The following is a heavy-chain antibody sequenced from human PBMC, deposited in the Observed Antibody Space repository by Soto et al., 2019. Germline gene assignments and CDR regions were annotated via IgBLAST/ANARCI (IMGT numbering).Heavy chain of an antibody. CDR3: ARGVGGNLVYFVD. CDR1: GYRLTSYW. CDR2: IYPGDSNT. V-gene: IGHV5-51*01. Sequence: GESLKISCKGSGYRLTSYWIAWVRQMSGKGLEWMGIIYPGDSNTIYSPSFQGQVTISADKSIGTAYLQWSSLKASDTAMYYCARGVGGNLVYFVDWGQGALVTVFS. D-gene: IGHD2-15*01. J-gene: IGHJ4*02.